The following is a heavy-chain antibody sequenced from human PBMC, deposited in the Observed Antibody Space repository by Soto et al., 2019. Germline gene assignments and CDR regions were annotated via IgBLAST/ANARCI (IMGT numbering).Heavy chain of an antibody. CDR2: ISYDGSNK. D-gene: IGHD4-17*01. CDR1: GFTFSSYG. J-gene: IGHJ6*02. Sequence: GGSLRLSCAASGFTFSSYGMHWVRQAPGKGLEWVAVISYDGSNKYYADSVKGRFTISRDNSKNTLYLQMNSLRAEDTAVYYCAKEAYGDYLNYYYYYGMDVWGQGTTVTVSS. V-gene: IGHV3-30*18. CDR3: AKEAYGDYLNYYYYYGMDV.